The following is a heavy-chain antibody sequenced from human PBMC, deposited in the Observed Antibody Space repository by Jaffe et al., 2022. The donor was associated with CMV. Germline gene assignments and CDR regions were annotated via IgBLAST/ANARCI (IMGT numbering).Heavy chain of an antibody. CDR3: ASPAYCGGDCDDAFDI. J-gene: IGHJ3*02. CDR1: GGTFSSYA. D-gene: IGHD2-21*02. V-gene: IGHV1-69*01. CDR2: IIPIFGTA. Sequence: QVQLVQSGAEVKKPGSSVKVSCKASGGTFSSYAISWVRQAPGQGLEWMGGIIPIFGTANYAQKFQGRVTITADESTSTAYMELSSLRSEDTAVYYCASPAYCGGDCDDAFDIWGQGTMVTVSS.